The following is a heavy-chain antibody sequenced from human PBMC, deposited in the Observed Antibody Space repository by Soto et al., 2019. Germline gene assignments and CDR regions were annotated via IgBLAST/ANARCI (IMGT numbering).Heavy chain of an antibody. D-gene: IGHD2-15*01. J-gene: IGHJ3*02. Sequence: GGSLRLSCAASGFTFSSYAMSWVRQAPGKGLEWVSAISGSGGSTYYADSVKGRFTISRDNSKNTLYLQMNSLRAEDTAVYYCAKDIVPFGIVLGNDAFDIWGQGTMVTVSS. CDR3: AKDIVPFGIVLGNDAFDI. V-gene: IGHV3-23*01. CDR2: ISGSGGST. CDR1: GFTFSSYA.